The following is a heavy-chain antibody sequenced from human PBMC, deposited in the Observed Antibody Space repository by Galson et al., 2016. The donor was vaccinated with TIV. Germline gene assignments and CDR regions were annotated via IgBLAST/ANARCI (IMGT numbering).Heavy chain of an antibody. D-gene: IGHD6-25*01. V-gene: IGHV5-51*01. CDR1: GYNFASYW. CDR2: TYPGNSET. CDR3: ARHSASAFPSHFDV. Sequence: QSGAEVKKAGESLKISCKGSGYNFASYWIGWVRQMPGKGLEWMGVTYPGNSETRYSPSFHRQVTISADKSIGTAFLHWGSLKASDTAVYSCARHSASAFPSHFDVWGEGTLVTVSA. J-gene: IGHJ4*02.